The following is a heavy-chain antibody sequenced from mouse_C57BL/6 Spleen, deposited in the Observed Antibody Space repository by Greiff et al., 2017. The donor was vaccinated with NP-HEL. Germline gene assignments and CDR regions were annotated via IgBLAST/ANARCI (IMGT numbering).Heavy chain of an antibody. D-gene: IGHD2-2*01. J-gene: IGHJ3*01. CDR2: IYPGDGDT. CDR3: ARNGYGWFAY. Sequence: QVQLQQSGPELVKPGASVKISCKASGYAFSSSWMNWVKQRPGKGLEWIGRIYPGDGDTNYNGKFKGKATLTADKSSSTAYMQLSSLTSEDSAVYFCARNGYGWFAYWGQGTLVTVSA. CDR1: GYAFSSSW. V-gene: IGHV1-82*01.